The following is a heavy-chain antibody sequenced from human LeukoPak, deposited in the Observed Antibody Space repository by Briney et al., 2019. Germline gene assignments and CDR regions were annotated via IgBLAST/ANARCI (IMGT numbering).Heavy chain of an antibody. Sequence: SETLSLTCTVSGGSISSYYWSWIRQPPGKGLEWIGYIYYSGSTNYNPSLKSRVSISVDTSKNQFSLKLSSVTAADTAVYYCARVGYYDILTGYRLYFDYWGQGTLVTVSS. CDR1: GGSISSYY. J-gene: IGHJ4*02. V-gene: IGHV4-59*01. CDR3: ARVGYYDILTGYRLYFDY. CDR2: IYYSGST. D-gene: IGHD3-9*01.